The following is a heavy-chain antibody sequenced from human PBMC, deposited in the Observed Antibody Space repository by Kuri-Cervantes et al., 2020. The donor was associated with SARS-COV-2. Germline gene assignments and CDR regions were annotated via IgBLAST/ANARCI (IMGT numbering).Heavy chain of an antibody. V-gene: IGHV4-34*01. CDR2: INHSGNT. CDR3: ARRKAYYDFWSGYYEKDYFDY. Sequence: GSLRLSCAVYGGSFSDYYWSWVRQPPGKGLEWIGEINHSGNTNYNPSLKSRVTISVDTSKNQFSLKLSSVTAADTAVYYCARRKAYYDFWSGYYEKDYFDYWGQGTLVTVSS. D-gene: IGHD3-3*01. CDR1: GGSFSDYY. J-gene: IGHJ4*02.